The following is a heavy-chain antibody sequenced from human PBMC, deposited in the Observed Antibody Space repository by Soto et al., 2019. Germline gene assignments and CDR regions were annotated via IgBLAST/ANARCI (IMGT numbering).Heavy chain of an antibody. D-gene: IGHD6-13*01. J-gene: IGHJ3*01. CDR2: IPHDGREA. CDR3: ARTRWRDAFHV. Sequence: GGSLRLSCAASGFAFSNYWMSWVRQTPGKGLEWVALIPHDGREAYYGDAVEGRFTISRDNAKSSLYLQMDTLRGEDTGLYYCARTRWRDAFHVWGRGTMVTVSS. V-gene: IGHV3-7*03. CDR1: GFAFSNYW.